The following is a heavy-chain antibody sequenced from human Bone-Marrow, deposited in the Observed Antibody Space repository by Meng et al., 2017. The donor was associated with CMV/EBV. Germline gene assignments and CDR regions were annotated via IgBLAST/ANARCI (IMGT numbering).Heavy chain of an antibody. CDR2: IIPILGIA. V-gene: IGHV1-69*02. J-gene: IGHJ5*02. Sequence: SVKVSCKASGGTFSSYTISWVRQAPGQGLEWMGRIIPILGIANYAQKFQGRVTITADKSTSTAYMELSSLRSEDTAVYYCARGPGYCGGDCYSRWFAPWGQGTLVTGSS. CDR1: GGTFSSYT. D-gene: IGHD2-21*01. CDR3: ARGPGYCGGDCYSRWFAP.